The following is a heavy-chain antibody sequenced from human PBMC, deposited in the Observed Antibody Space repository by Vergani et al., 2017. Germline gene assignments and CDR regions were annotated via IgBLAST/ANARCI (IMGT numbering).Heavy chain of an antibody. V-gene: IGHV3-7*01. CDR1: GFTFSSYW. Sequence: EVQLVESGGGLVQPGGSLRLSCAASGFTFSSYWMSWVRQAPGKGLEWVANIKQDGSEKYYVDSVKGRFTISRDNAKNSLYLQVNSLRAEDTAVYYCAREVGEGSYYDFWSGYYPQYFDYWGQGTLVTVSS. CDR2: IKQDGSEK. D-gene: IGHD3-3*01. CDR3: AREVGEGSYYDFWSGYYPQYFDY. J-gene: IGHJ4*02.